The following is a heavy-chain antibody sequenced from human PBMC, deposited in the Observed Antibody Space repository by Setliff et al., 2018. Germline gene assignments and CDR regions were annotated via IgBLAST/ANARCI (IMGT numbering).Heavy chain of an antibody. CDR2: ISAYNGNT. CDR3: ARDTYNPNWYGDRSFEY. Sequence: GASVKVSCKASGYTFTSYGISWVRQAPGQGLEWMGWISAYNGNTNYAQKLQGRVTMTTDTSTSTAYMELRSLTSDDTAIYYCARDTYNPNWYGDRSFEYWGQGTLVTVSS. J-gene: IGHJ4*02. D-gene: IGHD1-1*01. V-gene: IGHV1-18*01. CDR1: GYTFTSYG.